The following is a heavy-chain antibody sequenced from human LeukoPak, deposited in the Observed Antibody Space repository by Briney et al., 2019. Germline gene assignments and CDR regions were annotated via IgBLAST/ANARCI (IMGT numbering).Heavy chain of an antibody. D-gene: IGHD2-21*02. J-gene: IGHJ4*02. V-gene: IGHV4-4*07. CDR1: GGSISNY. Sequence: SETLSLTCTVSGGSISNYWSWIRQPAGKGLEWIGRIYTSGSTNYNPSLKSRVTMSVDTSKNQFSLKLHSVTAADTAVYYCARWTPCGWDCHILDYWGQGILVTVSS. CDR2: IYTSGST. CDR3: ARWTPCGWDCHILDY.